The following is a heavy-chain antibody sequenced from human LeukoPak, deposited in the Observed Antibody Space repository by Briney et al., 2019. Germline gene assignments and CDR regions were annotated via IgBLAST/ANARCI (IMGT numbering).Heavy chain of an antibody. V-gene: IGHV1-69*04. CDR2: IIPILGIA. CDR3: ASVLSGIAVAGSFDP. J-gene: IGHJ5*02. CDR1: GGTFSSYA. D-gene: IGHD6-19*01. Sequence: SVKVSCKASGGTFSSYAISWVRQAPGHGLEWMGRIIPILGIANYAQKFQGRVTITADKSTSTAYMELSSLRSEDTAVYYCASVLSGIAVAGSFDPWGQGTLVTVSS.